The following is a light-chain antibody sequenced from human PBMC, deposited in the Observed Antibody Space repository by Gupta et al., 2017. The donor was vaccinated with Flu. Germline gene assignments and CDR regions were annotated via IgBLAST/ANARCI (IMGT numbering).Light chain of an antibody. V-gene: IGLV2-8*01. CDR2: EVS. Sequence: QSALTQPPSASGSPGPSVTISCTVTSSDVGGYNYVSWYQQHPGKAPKLMIYEVSKRPSGVPDRFSGSKSGNTASLTVSGLQAEDEADYYCSSYAGSNIWVFGGGTKLTVL. CDR3: SSYAGSNIWV. J-gene: IGLJ3*02. CDR1: SSDVGGYNY.